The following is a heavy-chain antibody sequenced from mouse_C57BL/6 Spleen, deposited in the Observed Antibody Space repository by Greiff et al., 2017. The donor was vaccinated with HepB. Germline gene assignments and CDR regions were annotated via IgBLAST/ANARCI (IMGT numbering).Heavy chain of an antibody. CDR1: GYSITSGYY. D-gene: IGHD1-1*01. CDR3: ASPMDYYGSAWFAY. Sequence: DVKLQESGPGLVKPSQSLSLTCSVTGYSITSGYYWNWIRQFPGNKLEWMGYISYDGSNNYNPSLKNRISITRDTSKNQFFLKLNSVTTEDTATYYCASPMDYYGSAWFAYWGQGTLVTVSA. J-gene: IGHJ3*01. V-gene: IGHV3-6*01. CDR2: ISYDGSN.